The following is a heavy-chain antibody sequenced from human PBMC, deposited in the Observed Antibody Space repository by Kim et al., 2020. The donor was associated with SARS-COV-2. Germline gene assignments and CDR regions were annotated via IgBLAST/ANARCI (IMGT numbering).Heavy chain of an antibody. V-gene: IGHV3-21*01. Sequence: GGSLRLSCAASGFTFSSYSMNWVRQAPGKGLEWVSSISSSSSYIYYADSVRGRFTISRDNAKNSLYLQMNSLRAEDTAVYYCARDGEEYWNDSYFDYWGQGTLVTVSS. CDR3: ARDGEEYWNDSYFDY. CDR1: GFTFSSYS. D-gene: IGHD1-1*01. J-gene: IGHJ4*02. CDR2: ISSSSSYI.